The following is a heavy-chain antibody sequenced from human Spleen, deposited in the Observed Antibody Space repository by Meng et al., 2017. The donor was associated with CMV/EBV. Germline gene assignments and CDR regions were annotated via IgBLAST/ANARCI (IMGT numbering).Heavy chain of an antibody. Sequence: GGSLRLSCAASGFTFSSYGMHWVRQAPGKGLEWISYISNSGLAIYYATSLEGRFTISRDNAKNSLFLQMDNLRAEDTAIYYCARRTWSGEPGLDYWGQGTLVTVSS. D-gene: IGHD3-10*01. CDR1: GFTFSSYG. CDR2: ISNSGLAI. CDR3: ARRTWSGEPGLDY. V-gene: IGHV3-48*04. J-gene: IGHJ4*02.